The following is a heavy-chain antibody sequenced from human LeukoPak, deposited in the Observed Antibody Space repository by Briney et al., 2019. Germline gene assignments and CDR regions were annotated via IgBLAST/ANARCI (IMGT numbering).Heavy chain of an antibody. CDR3: ARDYCSSTSCYPDYFDY. D-gene: IGHD2-2*01. Sequence: PSETLSLTCTVSGGSISSYYWSWIRQPAGKGLEWIGRIYTSGSTNYNPSLKSRVTMSVDTSKNQFSLKLSSVTAADTAVYYCARDYCSSTSCYPDYFDYWGQGTLVAVSS. J-gene: IGHJ4*02. V-gene: IGHV4-4*07. CDR1: GGSISSYY. CDR2: IYTSGST.